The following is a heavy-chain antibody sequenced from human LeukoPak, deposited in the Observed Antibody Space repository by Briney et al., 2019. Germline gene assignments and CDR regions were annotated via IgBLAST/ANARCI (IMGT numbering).Heavy chain of an antibody. J-gene: IGHJ4*02. D-gene: IGHD1-26*01. V-gene: IGHV4-59*01. CDR1: GGSISSYY. Sequence: SGTLSLTCTVSGGSISSYYWSWIRQPPGKGLEWIGYIYYSGSTNYNPSLKSRVTISVDTSKNQFSLKLSSVTAADTAVYYCARIDSGSFDYYFDYWGQGTLVTVSS. CDR2: IYYSGST. CDR3: ARIDSGSFDYYFDY.